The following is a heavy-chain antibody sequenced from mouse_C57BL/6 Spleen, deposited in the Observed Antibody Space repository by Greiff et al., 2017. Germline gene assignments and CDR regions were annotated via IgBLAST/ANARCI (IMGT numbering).Heavy chain of an antibody. D-gene: IGHD1-1*01. CDR3: ARQRDYYGSAHWYFDV. CDR1: GYTFTSYG. Sequence: VQLQESGAELARPGASVKLSCKASGYTFTSYGISWVKQRTGQGLEWIGEIYPRRGNTYYNEKFKGKATLTADKSSSTAYMELRSLTSEDSAVYFCARQRDYYGSAHWYFDVWGTGTTVTGSS. J-gene: IGHJ1*03. V-gene: IGHV1-81*01. CDR2: IYPRRGNT.